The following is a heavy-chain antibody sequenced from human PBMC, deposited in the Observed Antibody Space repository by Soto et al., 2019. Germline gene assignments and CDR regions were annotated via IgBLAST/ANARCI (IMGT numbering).Heavy chain of an antibody. D-gene: IGHD3-3*01. CDR1: GFSLTTTGVG. V-gene: IGHV2-5*02. Sequence: QITLNESGPTLVKPTQTLTLTCTFSGFSLTTTGVGVGWIRQPPGKAPEWLALIYWDDEKRYSPSLKSRLTINKDTAKNQVVPTMHDFDPADTATSACTHRILRTVFGLVTATAIYFDFWGQGIPVAVSS. CDR2: IYWDDEK. CDR3: THRILRTVFGLVTATAIYFDF. J-gene: IGHJ4*02.